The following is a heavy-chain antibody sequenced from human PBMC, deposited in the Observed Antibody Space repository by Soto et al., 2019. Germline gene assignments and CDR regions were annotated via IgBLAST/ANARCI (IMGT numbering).Heavy chain of an antibody. Sequence: GSVKGSCKASGYTFIDYGSSWVGPAPGQGLEGMGWISGYNCDTKDAQNVQGRVTMTTDTSTSPAYMERRSLRPDDTAVYYCARSANPWTGNRYFPHCGLGTLVTVS. CDR2: ISGYNCDT. J-gene: IGHJ1*01. CDR1: GYTFIDYG. D-gene: IGHD1-1*01. V-gene: IGHV1-18*01. CDR3: ARSANPWTGNRYFPH.